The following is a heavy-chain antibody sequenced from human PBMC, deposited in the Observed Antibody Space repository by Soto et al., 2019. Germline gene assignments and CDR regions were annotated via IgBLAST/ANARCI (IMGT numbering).Heavy chain of an antibody. CDR2: ISAYNGNT. V-gene: IGHV1-18*01. CDR3: ARDDYDILTGYSEYYYYYGMDV. J-gene: IGHJ6*02. D-gene: IGHD3-9*01. Sequence: GASVKVSCKASGYTFTSYGISWVRQAPGQGLEWMGWISAYNGNTNYAQKLQGRVTMTTDTSTSTAYMELRSLRSDDTAVYYCARDDYDILTGYSEYYYYYGMDVWGQGTTVTVSS. CDR1: GYTFTSYG.